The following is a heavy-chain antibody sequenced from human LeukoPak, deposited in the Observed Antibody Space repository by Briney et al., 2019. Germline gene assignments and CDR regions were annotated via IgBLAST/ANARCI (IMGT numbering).Heavy chain of an antibody. CDR1: GYTFTDYG. D-gene: IGHD3-9*01. V-gene: IGHV1-18*01. CDR3: ARDRLFYDLLTGYYNWFDP. Sequence: ASVKVSCKASGYTFTDYGISWVRQAPGQGLEWMGWISTYNHKTSYAQRLQGRVTMTTDTSTSTAYMELRNLTSDDTAMYYSARDRLFYDLLTGYYNWFDPWGHGTLVTVSS. J-gene: IGHJ5*02. CDR2: ISTYNHKT.